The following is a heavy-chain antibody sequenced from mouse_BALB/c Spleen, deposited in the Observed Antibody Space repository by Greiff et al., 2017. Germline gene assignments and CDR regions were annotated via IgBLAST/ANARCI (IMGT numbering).Heavy chain of an antibody. CDR3: AKHHYYGSSYWYFDY. V-gene: IGHV2-6-5*01. Sequence: QVQLQESGPGLVAPSQSLSITCTVSGFSLTDYGVSWVRQPPGKGLEWLGVIWGGGSTYYNSALKSRLSISKDNSKSQVFLKMNSLQTDDTAMYYCAKHHYYGSSYWYFDYWGQGTTLTVSS. CDR1: GFSLTDYG. CDR2: IWGGGST. D-gene: IGHD1-1*01. J-gene: IGHJ2*01.